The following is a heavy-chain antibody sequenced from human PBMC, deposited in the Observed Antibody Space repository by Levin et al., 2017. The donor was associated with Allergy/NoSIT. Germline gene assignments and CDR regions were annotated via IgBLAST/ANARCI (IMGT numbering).Heavy chain of an antibody. V-gene: IGHV1-46*01. CDR2: INPSGGSA. Sequence: GASVKVSCKASGYTFTSYYMHWVRQAPGQGLEWMGIINPSGGSASYAQKFQGRVTMTRDTSTSTVYMDLSSLRSEDTAVYYCARDMVGATAIDYWGQGTLVTVSS. CDR3: ARDMVGATAIDY. CDR1: GYTFTSYY. J-gene: IGHJ4*02. D-gene: IGHD1-26*01.